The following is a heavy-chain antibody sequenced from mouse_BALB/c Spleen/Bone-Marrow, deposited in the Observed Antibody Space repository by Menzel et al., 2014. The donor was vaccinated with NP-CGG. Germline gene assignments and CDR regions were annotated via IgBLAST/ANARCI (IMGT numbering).Heavy chain of an antibody. J-gene: IGHJ4*01. CDR2: IWSDGNT. CDR3: AGNPYGNYAMDY. Sequence: VKLVESGPGLVAPSQSLSITCTVSGFSLXSYGVHWVRQPPGKGLEWLVVIWSDGNTTYNSALKSRLSISKDNSKSQVFLKMNSLQTDDTAMYYCAGNPYGNYAMDYWGQGTSVTVSS. CDR1: GFSLXSYG. D-gene: IGHD2-10*02. V-gene: IGHV2-6*02.